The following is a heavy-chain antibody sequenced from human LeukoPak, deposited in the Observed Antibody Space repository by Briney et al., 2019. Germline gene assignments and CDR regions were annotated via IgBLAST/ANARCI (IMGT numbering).Heavy chain of an antibody. CDR1: GFTFSSYS. Sequence: GGSLRLSCAASGFTFSSYSMNWVRQAPGKGLEWVSAISGSGGSTYYADSVKGRFTISRDNSKNTLYLQMNSLRAEDTAVYYCAKEGWFGEFIDYWGQGTLVTVSS. J-gene: IGHJ4*02. CDR3: AKEGWFGEFIDY. CDR2: ISGSGGST. V-gene: IGHV3-23*01. D-gene: IGHD3-10*01.